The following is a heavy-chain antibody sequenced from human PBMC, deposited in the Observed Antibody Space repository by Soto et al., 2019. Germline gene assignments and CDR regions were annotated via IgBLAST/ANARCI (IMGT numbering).Heavy chain of an antibody. CDR2: IYHSGST. Sequence: SETMSLTCTVSGGSISSSNWWSWVRQPPGKGLEWIGEIYHSGSTNYNPSLKSRVTISVDKSKNQFSLKLSSVTAADTAVYYCARADYGDYFDYWGQGTLVTVSS. D-gene: IGHD4-17*01. J-gene: IGHJ4*02. CDR3: ARADYGDYFDY. CDR1: GGSISSSNW. V-gene: IGHV4-4*02.